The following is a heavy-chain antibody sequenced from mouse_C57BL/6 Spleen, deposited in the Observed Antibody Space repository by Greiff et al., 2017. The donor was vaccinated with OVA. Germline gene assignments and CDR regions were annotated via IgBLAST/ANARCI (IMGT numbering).Heavy chain of an antibody. V-gene: IGHV1-76*01. CDR3: ARPLGPLFYEGAMDY. D-gene: IGHD1-1*01. J-gene: IGHJ4*01. CDR1: GYTFTDYY. CDR2: IYPGSGNT. Sequence: QVQLKESGAELVRPGASVKLSCKASGYTFTDYYINWVKQRPGQGLEWIARIYPGSGNTYYNEKFKGKATLTAEKSSSTAYMQLSSLTSEDSAVYFCARPLGPLFYEGAMDYWGQGTSVTVSS.